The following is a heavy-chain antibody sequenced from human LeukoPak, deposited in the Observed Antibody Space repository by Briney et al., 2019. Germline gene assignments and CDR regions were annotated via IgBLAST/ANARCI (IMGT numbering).Heavy chain of an antibody. D-gene: IGHD1-26*01. CDR2: IHYSGST. Sequence: PSETLSLICSVSGASISSHYWSWIRQPPGKGLEWIGYIHYSGSTNCNPSLKSRVTISVDTSKNHFSLKVTSVTAADTAVYYCSRLAEGATADSWGQGILVTVSS. CDR3: SRLAEGATADS. V-gene: IGHV4-59*08. J-gene: IGHJ4*02. CDR1: GASISSHY.